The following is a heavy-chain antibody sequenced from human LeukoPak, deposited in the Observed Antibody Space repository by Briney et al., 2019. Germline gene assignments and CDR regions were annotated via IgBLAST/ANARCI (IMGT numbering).Heavy chain of an antibody. J-gene: IGHJ4*02. CDR1: GGTFSSYA. V-gene: IGHV1-69*04. CDR2: IIPILGIA. CDR3: ARDSLTYYYDSSGYYTFDY. Sequence: ASVKVSCKASGGTFSSYAISWVRQAPGQGLEWMGRIIPILGIANYAQKFQGRVTITADKSTSTAYMELSSLRSEDTAVYYCARDSLTYYYDSSGYYTFDYWGQGTLVTVSS. D-gene: IGHD3-22*01.